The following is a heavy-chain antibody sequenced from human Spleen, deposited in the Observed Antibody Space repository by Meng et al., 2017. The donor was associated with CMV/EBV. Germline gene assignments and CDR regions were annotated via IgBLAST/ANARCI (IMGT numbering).Heavy chain of an antibody. CDR1: GFTFSSYG. J-gene: IGHJ6*02. CDR3: AKDLLKVSGNYELLRYYYYYGMDV. V-gene: IGHV3-30*02. D-gene: IGHD4-11*01. CDR2: IRYDGSNK. Sequence: GESLKISCAASGFTFSSYGMHWVRQAPGKGLEWVAFIRYDGSNKYYADSVKGRFTISRDNSKNTLYLQMNSLRAEDTAVYYCAKDLLKVSGNYELLRYYYYYGMDVWGQGTTVTVSS.